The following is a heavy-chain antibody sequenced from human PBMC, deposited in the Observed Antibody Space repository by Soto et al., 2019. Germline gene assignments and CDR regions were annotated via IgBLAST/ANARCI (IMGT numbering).Heavy chain of an antibody. CDR2: ISAYNGNT. Sequence: QVQLVQSGAEVKKPGASVKVSCKASGYTFTSYGISWVRQAPGQGLEWMGWISAYNGNTNYAQKLQGRVTMTTDTDTSTAYMERRSLRSDDTAVYYCARERVVVVPAARNPVGAFDIWGQGTMVTVSS. CDR3: ARERVVVVPAARNPVGAFDI. V-gene: IGHV1-18*01. CDR1: GYTFTSYG. J-gene: IGHJ3*02. D-gene: IGHD2-2*01.